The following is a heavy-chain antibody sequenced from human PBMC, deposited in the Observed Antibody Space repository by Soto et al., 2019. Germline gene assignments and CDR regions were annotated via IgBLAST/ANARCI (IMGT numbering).Heavy chain of an antibody. CDR2: IYPRDSYT. J-gene: IGHJ4*02. D-gene: IGHD6-19*01. CDR1: GYSFTNYW. V-gene: IGHV5-51*01. CDR3: AIQHPLDSSAWYN. Sequence: VESVTICCKASGYSFTNYWIGWVLQMPGKGLEWMATIYPRDSYTRYSPSFQGQVTFSVDKSINTAYLHWTSLKASDTAIYYCAIQHPLDSSAWYNWGQGTLVTVSS.